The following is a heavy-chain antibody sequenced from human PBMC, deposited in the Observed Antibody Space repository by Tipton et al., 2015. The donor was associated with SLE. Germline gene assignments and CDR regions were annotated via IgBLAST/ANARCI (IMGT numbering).Heavy chain of an antibody. J-gene: IGHJ3*01. CDR3: ARGRYDRRSGPYDVFDV. V-gene: IGHV3-13*01. CDR1: GFTFSGYD. D-gene: IGHD3-22*01. Sequence: SLRLSCAASGFTFSGYDMHWVRQTTGKRLEWVSAIGTTGDTYYPGSVKGRFTISREDAKNSLYLQMNSLGAGDTAVYYCARGRYDRRSGPYDVFDVWGQGTMVTVSS. CDR2: IGTTGDT.